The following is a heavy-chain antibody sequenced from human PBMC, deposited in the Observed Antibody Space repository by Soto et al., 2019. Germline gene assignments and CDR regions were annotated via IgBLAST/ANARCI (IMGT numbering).Heavy chain of an antibody. CDR1: GYTFTSYG. J-gene: IGHJ5*02. CDR2: ISAYNGNT. D-gene: IGHD2-2*01. CDR3: AGYCSSTSCYAVNWFDP. Sequence: QVQLVQSGAEVKKPGASVKVSCKASGYTFTSYGISWVRQAPGQGLEWMGWISAYNGNTNYAQKLQGRVTMTTDTSTSTAYMELRSLRSDDTAVYYCAGYCSSTSCYAVNWFDPWGQGTLVTVSS. V-gene: IGHV1-18*01.